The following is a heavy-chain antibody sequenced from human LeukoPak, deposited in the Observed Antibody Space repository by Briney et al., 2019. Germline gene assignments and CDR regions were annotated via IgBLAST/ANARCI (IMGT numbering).Heavy chain of an antibody. D-gene: IGHD6-19*01. Sequence: GGSLRLSCAASGFTFSSYWMSWVRQAPGKGLEWVANIKQDGSEKYYVDSVKGRFTISRDNSKNTLYLQMNSLRVEDTALYYCAKGASSGWLLYWFDPWGPGTLVTVSS. V-gene: IGHV3-7*03. J-gene: IGHJ5*02. CDR2: IKQDGSEK. CDR1: GFTFSSYW. CDR3: AKGASSGWLLYWFDP.